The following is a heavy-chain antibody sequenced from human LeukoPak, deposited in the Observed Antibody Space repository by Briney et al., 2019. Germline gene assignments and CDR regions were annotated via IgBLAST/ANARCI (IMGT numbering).Heavy chain of an antibody. CDR1: GFTFSNAW. D-gene: IGHD6-6*01. Sequence: PGGSLRLSCAASGFTFSNAWMSWVRQAPGKGLEWVSAISGSGGSTYYADSVKGRFTISRDNSKNTLYLQMNSLRAEDTAVYYCAKEYSSSSGGFDYWGQGTLVTVSS. J-gene: IGHJ4*02. CDR3: AKEYSSSSGGFDY. V-gene: IGHV3-23*01. CDR2: ISGSGGST.